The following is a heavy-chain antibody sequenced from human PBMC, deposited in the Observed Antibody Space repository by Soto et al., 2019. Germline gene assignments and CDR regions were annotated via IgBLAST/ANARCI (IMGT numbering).Heavy chain of an antibody. CDR3: ARPSGSYLYYFDY. V-gene: IGHV4-39*01. J-gene: IGHJ4*02. D-gene: IGHD1-26*01. Sequence: SDTLSLTCTVSGGSISSSSYYWGWIRQPPGKGLEWIGSIYYSGSTYYNPSLKSRVTISVDTSKNQFSLKLSSVTAADTAVYYCARPSGSYLYYFDYWGQGTLVTVSS. CDR1: GGSISSSSYY. CDR2: IYYSGST.